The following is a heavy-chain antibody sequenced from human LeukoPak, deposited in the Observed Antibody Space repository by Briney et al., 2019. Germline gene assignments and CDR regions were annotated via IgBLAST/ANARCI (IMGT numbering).Heavy chain of an antibody. CDR2: ISYDGSNK. Sequence: PGGSLRLSCAASGFTFGSYAMHWVRQAPGKGLEWVAVISYDGSNKYYADSVKGRFTISRDNSKNTLYLQMNSLRAEDTAVYYCAREAYCGGDCYSGFDYWGQGTLVTVSS. J-gene: IGHJ4*02. CDR3: AREAYCGGDCYSGFDY. CDR1: GFTFGSYA. D-gene: IGHD2-21*02. V-gene: IGHV3-30-3*01.